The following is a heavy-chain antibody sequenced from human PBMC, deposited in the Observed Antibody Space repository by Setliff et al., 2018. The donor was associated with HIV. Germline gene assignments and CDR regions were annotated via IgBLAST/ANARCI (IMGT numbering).Heavy chain of an antibody. CDR3: ARGNIVVVTAYFDY. CDR2: ISRSVSTI. J-gene: IGHJ4*02. D-gene: IGHD2-21*02. Sequence: GGSLRLSCAASGFTFGDYYMSWIRQAPGKGLEWVSYISRSVSTIYYADSVRGRFTISRDNAKNSLYLQMNSLRAEDTAVYYCARGNIVVVTAYFDYWGQGTLVTVSS. V-gene: IGHV3-11*01. CDR1: GFTFGDYY.